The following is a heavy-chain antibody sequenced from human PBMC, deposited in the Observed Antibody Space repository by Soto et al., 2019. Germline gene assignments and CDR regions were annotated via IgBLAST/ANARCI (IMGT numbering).Heavy chain of an antibody. J-gene: IGHJ4*02. Sequence: GGSLRLSCAASGFTFSSYWMHWVRQAPGKGLVWVSRINSDGSSTSYADSVKGRFTISRDNAKNTLYLQMNSLRAEDTAVYYCARSTLRSYFDTSGYHFDYWGQGTLVTVSS. CDR2: INSDGSST. CDR3: ARSTLRSYFDTSGYHFDY. D-gene: IGHD3-22*01. CDR1: GFTFSSYW. V-gene: IGHV3-74*01.